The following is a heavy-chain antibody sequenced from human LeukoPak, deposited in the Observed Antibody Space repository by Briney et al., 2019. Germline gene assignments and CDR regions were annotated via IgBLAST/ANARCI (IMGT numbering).Heavy chain of an antibody. Sequence: PSETLSLTCAVYGGSFSGYYWSWIRQPPGKGLEWIGEINHSGSTNYNPSLKSRVTISVDTSKNQFSLKLSSVTAADTAVYYCARGLGYGGNPSRLDWGQGTLVTVSS. CDR2: INHSGST. J-gene: IGHJ4*02. V-gene: IGHV4-34*01. CDR3: ARGLGYGGNPSRLD. CDR1: GGSFSGYY. D-gene: IGHD4-23*01.